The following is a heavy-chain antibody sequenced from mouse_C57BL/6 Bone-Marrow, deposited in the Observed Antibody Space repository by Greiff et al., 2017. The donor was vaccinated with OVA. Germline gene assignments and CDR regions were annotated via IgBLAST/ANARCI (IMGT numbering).Heavy chain of an antibody. CDR1: GYTFTSYW. J-gene: IGHJ2*01. Sequence: QVQLQQPGAELVRPGSSVKLSCKASGYTFTSYWMHWVKQRPIQGLEWIGNIDPSDSETHSNQKFKDKATLTVDKSSSAAYMQLSSLTSEDSAVYYCARGWLLYFDYWGQGTTLTVSS. CDR2: IDPSDSET. D-gene: IGHD2-3*01. V-gene: IGHV1-52*01. CDR3: ARGWLLYFDY.